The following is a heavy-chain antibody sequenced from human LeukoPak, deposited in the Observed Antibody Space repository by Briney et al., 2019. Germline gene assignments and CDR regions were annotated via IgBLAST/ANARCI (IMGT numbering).Heavy chain of an antibody. CDR1: GFTFSSYS. V-gene: IGHV3-21*01. CDR3: AKDDYYYYGMDV. CDR2: ISSSSSYI. J-gene: IGHJ6*02. Sequence: GGSLRLSCAASGFTFSSYSMNWVRQAPGKGLEWVSSISSSSSYIYYADSVKGRFTISRDNAKNSLYLQMNSLRAEDTAVYYCAKDDYYYYGMDVWGQGTTVTVSS.